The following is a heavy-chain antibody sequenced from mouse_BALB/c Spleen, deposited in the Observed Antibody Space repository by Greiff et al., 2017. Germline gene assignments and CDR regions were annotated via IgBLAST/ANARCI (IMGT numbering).Heavy chain of an antibody. Sequence: EVKLMESGGGLVQPGGSRKLSCAASGFTFSSYAMSWVRQSPEKRLEWVAEISSGGSYTYYPDTVTGRFTISRDNAKNTLYLEMSSLRSEDTAMYYCAKRAGTRYYAMDYWGQGTSVTVSS. D-gene: IGHD3-3*01. V-gene: IGHV5-9-4*01. J-gene: IGHJ4*01. CDR1: GFTFSSYA. CDR2: ISSGGSYT. CDR3: AKRAGTRYYAMDY.